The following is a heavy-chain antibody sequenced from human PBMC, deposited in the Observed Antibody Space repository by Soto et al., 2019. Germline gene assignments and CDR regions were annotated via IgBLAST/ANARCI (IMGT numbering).Heavy chain of an antibody. CDR2: INHSGST. V-gene: IGHV4-34*01. CDR1: GGSFSGYY. Sequence: SETLSLTCAVYGGSFSGYYWSWIRQPPGKGLEWIGEINHSGSTNYNPSLKSRVTISVDTSKNQFSLKLSSVTAADTAVYYCARSMVRGVIRQYYYYGMDVWGQGTTVTVSS. D-gene: IGHD3-10*01. J-gene: IGHJ6*02. CDR3: ARSMVRGVIRQYYYYGMDV.